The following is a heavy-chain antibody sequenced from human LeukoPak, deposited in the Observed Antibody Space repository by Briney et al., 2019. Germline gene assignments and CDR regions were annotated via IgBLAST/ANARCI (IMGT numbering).Heavy chain of an antibody. Sequence: GGSLRLSCAASGFTFSSYWMSWVRQAPGKGLEWVANIKQDGSEKYYVDSVKGRFTISRDNAKNSLYPQMNSLRAEDTAVYYCARSVKGGGGDYYDSSGYPHGMDVWGQGTTVTVSS. V-gene: IGHV3-7*01. J-gene: IGHJ6*02. CDR1: GFTFSSYW. CDR3: ARSVKGGGGDYYDSSGYPHGMDV. CDR2: IKQDGSEK. D-gene: IGHD3-22*01.